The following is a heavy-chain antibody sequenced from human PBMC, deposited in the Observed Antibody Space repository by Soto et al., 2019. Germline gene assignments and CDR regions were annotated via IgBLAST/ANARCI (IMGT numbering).Heavy chain of an antibody. CDR2: ISGSGGST. CDR3: AKDGAEKWLSDKLYYYMDV. D-gene: IGHD3-22*01. J-gene: IGHJ6*03. V-gene: IGHV3-23*01. CDR1: GFTFSSYA. Sequence: GGSLRLSCAASGFTFSSYAMSWVRQAPGKGLEWVSAISGSGGSTYYADSVKGRFTISRDNSKNTLYLQMNSLRAEDTALYYCAKDGAEKWLSDKLYYYMDVWGKGTTVTVSS.